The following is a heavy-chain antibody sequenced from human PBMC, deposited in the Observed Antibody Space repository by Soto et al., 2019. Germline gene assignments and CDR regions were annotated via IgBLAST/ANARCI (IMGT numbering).Heavy chain of an antibody. CDR2: IDPSGGST. CDR3: ARDSGHYYRSDAFDK. D-gene: IGHD1-26*01. J-gene: IGHJ3*02. V-gene: IGHV1-46*01. CDR1: GYTFTASY. Sequence: ASVKVSCKASGYTFTASYMHWVRQAPGQGLEWMGIIDPSGGSTSYSQKFQGRVTMTRDTSTSTGYMELNSLRSEDTAVFYCARDSGHYYRSDAFDKWGQGTMVTVSS.